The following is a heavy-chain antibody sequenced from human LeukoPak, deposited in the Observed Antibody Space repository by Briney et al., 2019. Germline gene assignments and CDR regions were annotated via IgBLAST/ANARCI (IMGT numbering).Heavy chain of an antibody. V-gene: IGHV3-11*04. CDR3: ARGVRRFLEWVSMDV. CDR1: GFTFSDYY. J-gene: IGHJ6*03. Sequence: GGSLRLSCAASGFTFSDYYMSWIRQAPGKGLEWVSYISNSSSTIYYADSVKGRFTISRDNAKNSLYLQMNSLRAEDTAVYYCARGVRRFLEWVSMDVWGKGTTVTVSS. D-gene: IGHD3-3*01. CDR2: ISNSSSTI.